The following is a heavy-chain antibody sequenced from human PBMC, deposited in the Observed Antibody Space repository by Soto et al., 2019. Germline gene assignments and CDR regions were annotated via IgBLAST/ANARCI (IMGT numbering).Heavy chain of an antibody. CDR2: ISPYDGNT. CDR3: ARGGYYDSSGSRNYQYYGMNV. CDR1: GYTFRSYG. J-gene: IGHJ6*02. D-gene: IGHD3-22*01. V-gene: IGHV1-18*01. Sequence: ASVKVSCKASGYTFRSYGITWVRQAPGQGLEWLGWISPYDGNTKYAQILQGRVSMTTDTSTKTAYMEVRSLRSDDTAVYYCARGGYYDSSGSRNYQYYGMNVWGQGTTVTVSS.